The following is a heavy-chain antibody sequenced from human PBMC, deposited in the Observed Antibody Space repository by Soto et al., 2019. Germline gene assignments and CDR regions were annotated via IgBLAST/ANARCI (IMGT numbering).Heavy chain of an antibody. CDR2: ISYDGSNK. Sequence: QVQLVESGGGVVQPGRSLRLSCAASGFTFSSYAMHWVRQAPGKGLEWVAVISYDGSNKYYADSVKGRFTISRDNSKNMLYLQMNSLRAEDTAVYYCARPSEGDILTVDFGYWGQGTLVTVSS. J-gene: IGHJ4*02. CDR1: GFTFSSYA. D-gene: IGHD3-9*01. V-gene: IGHV3-30-3*01. CDR3: ARPSEGDILTVDFGY.